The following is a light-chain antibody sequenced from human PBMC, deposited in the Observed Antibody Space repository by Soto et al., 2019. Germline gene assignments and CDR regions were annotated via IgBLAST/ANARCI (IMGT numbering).Light chain of an antibody. CDR1: HDSSNY. CDR2: HVF. V-gene: IGKV1-33*01. Sequence: DIQMTQPPSSLSASVGDRVTITFQASHDSSNYLNSYHQKPGEAPKLLIYHVFNLETGIPSRFSGSRSGTDFTFTISNLQPEDIATYYCQQYDNLPTFGQGTRLEIK. J-gene: IGKJ5*01. CDR3: QQYDNLPT.